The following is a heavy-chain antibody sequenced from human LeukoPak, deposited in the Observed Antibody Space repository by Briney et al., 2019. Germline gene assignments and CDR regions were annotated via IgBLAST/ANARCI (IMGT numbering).Heavy chain of an antibody. CDR3: ARDSGYGDYVGNP. V-gene: IGHV1-18*01. Sequence: ASVKVSCKASGGTFSSYAISWVRQAPGQGLEWMGWISTYNGNTNYAQKYQDRVTVTTDTSTSTAYMELRSLRSDDTAVYYCARDSGYGDYVGNPWGQGTLVTVSS. CDR2: ISTYNGNT. J-gene: IGHJ5*02. CDR1: GGTFSSYA. D-gene: IGHD4-17*01.